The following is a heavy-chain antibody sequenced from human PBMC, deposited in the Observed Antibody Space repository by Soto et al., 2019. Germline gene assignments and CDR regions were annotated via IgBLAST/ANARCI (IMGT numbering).Heavy chain of an antibody. J-gene: IGHJ4*02. D-gene: IGHD2-15*01. V-gene: IGHV1-2*02. CDR3: ASEGCSGGSCYYVY. CDR2: INPNSGGT. CDR1: GYTFTCYY. Sequence: HVQLVQSGAEVKKPGASVKVSCKASGYTFTCYYMHWVRHAPGQGLECMGWINPNSGGTNYAQKVKCRVTMTRDTSISTAYMELSRLRSDDTAVYYCASEGCSGGSCYYVYWGQGTLVTVSS.